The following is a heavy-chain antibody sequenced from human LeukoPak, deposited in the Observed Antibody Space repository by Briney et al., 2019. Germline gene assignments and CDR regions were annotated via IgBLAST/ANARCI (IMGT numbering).Heavy chain of an antibody. J-gene: IGHJ6*03. Sequence: GGSLRLSCAASGFTFSTYTMNWVRQAPGKGLEWVAFIRYDGSNKYYADSVKGRFTISRDNSKNTLYLQMNSLRAEDTAVYYCAKIRYGSGSYYRLYYYYMDVWGKGTTVTISS. D-gene: IGHD3-10*01. V-gene: IGHV3-30*02. CDR2: IRYDGSNK. CDR1: GFTFSTYT. CDR3: AKIRYGSGSYYRLYYYYMDV.